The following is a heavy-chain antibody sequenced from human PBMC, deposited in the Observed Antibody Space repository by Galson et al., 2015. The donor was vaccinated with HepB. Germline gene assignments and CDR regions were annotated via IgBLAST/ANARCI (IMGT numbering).Heavy chain of an antibody. Sequence: SVKVSCKASGYTFNSRGITWVRQAPGQGLEWMGWISTYNGDTEYAQKFQGRVIMTTDTSTNTAYMELRSLTSDDTAVYYCARSHRNTWYGANGMDVWGQGTTVTVSS. J-gene: IGHJ6*02. D-gene: IGHD6-13*01. CDR3: ARSHRNTWYGANGMDV. CDR2: ISTYNGDT. CDR1: GYTFNSRG. V-gene: IGHV1-18*01.